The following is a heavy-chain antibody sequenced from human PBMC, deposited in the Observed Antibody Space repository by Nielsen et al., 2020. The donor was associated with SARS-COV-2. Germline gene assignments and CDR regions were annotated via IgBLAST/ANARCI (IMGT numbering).Heavy chain of an antibody. CDR2: ISAYNGNT. J-gene: IGHJ4*02. Sequence: ASVKVSCKASGYTFTSYGISWVRQAPGQGLEWMGWISAYNGNTNYAQKFLGTVTMTRDTSTSTVYMELSSLRSDDTAVYYCARDPHHSGTYLDSWGQGTLVTVSS. D-gene: IGHD1-26*01. V-gene: IGHV1-18*01. CDR1: GYTFTSYG. CDR3: ARDPHHSGTYLDS.